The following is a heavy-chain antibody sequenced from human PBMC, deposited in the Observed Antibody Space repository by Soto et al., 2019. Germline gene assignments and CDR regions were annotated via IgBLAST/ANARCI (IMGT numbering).Heavy chain of an antibody. Sequence: QVQLVQSGAEVKKPGASVKVSCKASGYTFTGYYMHWVRQAPGQGLEWVGWINPDSGGTNYAQKFQDRVTMTRDTSISTAYMELRRLRSDDTAVYDCSRGKGIYYESLGYYSAGAFDIWGQGTLVTVSS. J-gene: IGHJ3*02. V-gene: IGHV1-2*02. CDR2: INPDSGGT. CDR3: SRGKGIYYESLGYYSAGAFDI. D-gene: IGHD3-22*01. CDR1: GYTFTGYY.